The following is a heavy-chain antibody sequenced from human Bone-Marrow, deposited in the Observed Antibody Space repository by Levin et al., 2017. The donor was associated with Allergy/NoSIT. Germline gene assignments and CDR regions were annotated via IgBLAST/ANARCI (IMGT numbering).Heavy chain of an antibody. D-gene: IGHD3-10*01. Sequence: GESLKISCKTSGYTSTSYYMHWVRQSPGQGLEWMGMINPSGRSTSYAQKFQGRVTMTRDTSTRTVYMALSSLRPEDTAVYYCASGKIYYYYGMDVWGQGTTVTVSS. V-gene: IGHV1-46*01. CDR2: INPSGRST. J-gene: IGHJ6*02. CDR1: GYTSTSYY. CDR3: ASGKIYYYYGMDV.